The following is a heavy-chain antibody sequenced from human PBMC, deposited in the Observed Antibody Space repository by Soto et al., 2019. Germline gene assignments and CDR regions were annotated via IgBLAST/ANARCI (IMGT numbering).Heavy chain of an antibody. J-gene: IGHJ6*03. CDR3: AKGNTVDYYYYMDV. Sequence: VQLLESGGDLVQPGGSLRLSCAASGFSFNSYAMTWVRQAPGKGLEWVSAISGSGSRTYYAESVKGRFTISRDNSKNTLYLQVNSLRAEDTAVYYCAKGNTVDYYYYMDVWGKGTTVTVSS. CDR2: ISGSGSRT. D-gene: IGHD4-4*01. V-gene: IGHV3-23*01. CDR1: GFSFNSYA.